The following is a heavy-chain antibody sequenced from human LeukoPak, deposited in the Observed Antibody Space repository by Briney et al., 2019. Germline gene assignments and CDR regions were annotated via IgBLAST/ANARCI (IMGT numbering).Heavy chain of an antibody. CDR1: GGSFSGYY. D-gene: IGHD5-18*01. CDR2: INHSGST. J-gene: IGHJ4*02. CDR3: ASGRIQLWLRRDY. Sequence: SETLSLTCAVYGGSFSGYYWSWIRQPPGKGLEWIGEINHSGSTNYNPSLKGRVTISVDTSKNQFSLKLSSVTAADTAVYYCASGRIQLWLRRDYWGQGTLVTVSS. V-gene: IGHV4-34*01.